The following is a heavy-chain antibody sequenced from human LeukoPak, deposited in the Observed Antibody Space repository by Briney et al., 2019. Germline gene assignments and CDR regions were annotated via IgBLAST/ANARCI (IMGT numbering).Heavy chain of an antibody. V-gene: IGHV1-24*01. CDR2: FDSEDGET. J-gene: IGHJ3*02. CDR3: ATDLITYDAFDI. Sequence: GASVKVSCKVSGYTLTELSMHWVRQAPGKGLEWMGGFDSEDGETIYAQKFQGRVTMTEDTSTDTAYMELSSLRSEDTAVYYCATDLITYDAFDIWGQGTMVTVSS. D-gene: IGHD3-22*01. CDR1: GYTLTELS.